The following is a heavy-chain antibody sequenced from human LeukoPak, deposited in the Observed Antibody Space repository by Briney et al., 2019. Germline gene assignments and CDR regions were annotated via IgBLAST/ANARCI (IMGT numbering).Heavy chain of an antibody. Sequence: SETLSLTCTVSGGSISSYYWSWIRQPAGKGLEWIGRIYTIGNTNYKPSLKSRVTMSVDTSKNQFSLRLTSVTAADTAIYYCARRGIWDLQIGNWFDPWGQGILVIVSS. CDR3: ARRGIWDLQIGNWFDP. D-gene: IGHD3-16*01. CDR1: GGSISSYY. CDR2: IYTIGNT. V-gene: IGHV4-4*07. J-gene: IGHJ5*02.